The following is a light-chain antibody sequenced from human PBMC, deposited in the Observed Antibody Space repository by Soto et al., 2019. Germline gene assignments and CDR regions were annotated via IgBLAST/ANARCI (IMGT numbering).Light chain of an antibody. CDR3: QQYGSSPPYT. J-gene: IGKJ2*01. CDR2: GAS. CDR1: QSVRSSY. V-gene: IGKV3-20*01. Sequence: EIVLTQSPGTLCLSPGERATLSCRASQSVRSSYLAWYQQKPGQAPRLLIYGASSRATGIPDRFSGSGSGTDFTLTISRLEPEDFAVYYCQQYGSSPPYTFGQGTKLEIK.